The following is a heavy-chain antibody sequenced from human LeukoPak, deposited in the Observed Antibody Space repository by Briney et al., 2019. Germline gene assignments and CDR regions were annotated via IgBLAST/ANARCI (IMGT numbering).Heavy chain of an antibody. CDR2: ISSSSSYI. V-gene: IGHV3-21*01. Sequence: GGSLRLSCAASGFTFSSYSMNWVRQAPGKGLEWVSSISSSSSYIYYADSVKGRFTISRDNAKNSLYLQMNSLRAEDTAVYYCARDRRYDFEDYYYMDVWGKGTTVTVSS. J-gene: IGHJ6*03. CDR1: GFTFSSYS. CDR3: ARDRRYDFEDYYYMDV. D-gene: IGHD3-3*01.